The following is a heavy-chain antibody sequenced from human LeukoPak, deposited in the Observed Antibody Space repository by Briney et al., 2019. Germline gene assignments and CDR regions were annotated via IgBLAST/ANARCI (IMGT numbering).Heavy chain of an antibody. D-gene: IGHD6-6*01. J-gene: IGHJ3*02. CDR1: GYTLTELS. Sequence: ASVKVTCKVSGYTLTELSMHWVRQAPGKGLEWMGGFDPEDGETIYAQKFQGRVTMTEDTSTDTAYMELSSLRSEDTAVYYCATRKIAARRAFDIWGQGTMVTVSS. CDR3: ATRKIAARRAFDI. CDR2: FDPEDGET. V-gene: IGHV1-24*01.